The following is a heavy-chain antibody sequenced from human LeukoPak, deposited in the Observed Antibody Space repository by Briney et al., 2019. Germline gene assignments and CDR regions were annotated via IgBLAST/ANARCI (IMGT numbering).Heavy chain of an antibody. Sequence: SETLSLTCAVYGGSFSDYYWSWIRQPPGKGLEWIGEINHSGHTNYNPSLKSRVTISVDTSKNQFSLKLSSVTAADTAVYYCARGVYHRRQVAAGTRGKYYFDYWGQGTLVTVSS. CDR3: ARGVYHRRQVAAGTRGKYYFDY. D-gene: IGHD6-13*01. J-gene: IGHJ4*02. V-gene: IGHV4-34*01. CDR1: GGSFSDYY. CDR2: INHSGHT.